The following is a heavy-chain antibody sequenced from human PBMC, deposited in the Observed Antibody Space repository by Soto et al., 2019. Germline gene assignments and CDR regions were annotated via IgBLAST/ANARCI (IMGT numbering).Heavy chain of an antibody. Sequence: QVLLVESGGGVVRPGGSLSLSCAASGFSFGRFGMHWVRQAPGKGLEWVAVTWYDGINKDYAESVKGRFTISRDNSKNTLYLHMDGLRPDDTATYYCARDREQMVDFWGQGTLVFVSS. CDR3: ARDREQMVDF. D-gene: IGHD6-13*01. CDR1: GFSFGRFG. CDR2: TWYDGINK. J-gene: IGHJ4*02. V-gene: IGHV3-33*01.